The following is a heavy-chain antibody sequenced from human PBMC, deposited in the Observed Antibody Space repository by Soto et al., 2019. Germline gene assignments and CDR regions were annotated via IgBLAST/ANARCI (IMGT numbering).Heavy chain of an antibody. V-gene: IGHV1-3*01. Sequence: ASVKVSCKASGYTFTSYGISWVRQAPGQRLEWMGWINAGNGNTKYSQKFQGRVTITRDTSASTAYVELSSLRSEDTAVYYCARDVAAADYWGQGTLVTVSS. D-gene: IGHD6-13*01. CDR2: INAGNGNT. J-gene: IGHJ4*02. CDR1: GYTFTSYG. CDR3: ARDVAAADY.